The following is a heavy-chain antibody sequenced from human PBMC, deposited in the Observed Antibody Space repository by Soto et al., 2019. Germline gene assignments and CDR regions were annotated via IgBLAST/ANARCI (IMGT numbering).Heavy chain of an antibody. J-gene: IGHJ6*02. D-gene: IGHD3-3*01. Sequence: ASVKVSCKASGGTFSSYAISWVRQAPGQGLEWMGWMNPNSGNTGYAQKFQGRVTMTRNTSISTAYMELSSLRSEDTAVYYCAREGNYDFWSGHFANYYYYGMDVWGQGTTVTVSS. CDR1: GGTFSSYA. CDR2: MNPNSGNT. CDR3: AREGNYDFWSGHFANYYYYGMDV. V-gene: IGHV1-8*02.